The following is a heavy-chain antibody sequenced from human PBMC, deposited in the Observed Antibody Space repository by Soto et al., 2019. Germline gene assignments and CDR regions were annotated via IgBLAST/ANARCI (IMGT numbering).Heavy chain of an antibody. D-gene: IGHD2-2*01. V-gene: IGHV3-7*01. J-gene: IGHJ4*02. CDR2: MRQDGSET. Sequence: PGGSLRLSCAASGFTVSSSYMTWVRQAPGMGLEWVANMRQDGSETNYVDSVKGRFTISRDNAKNLLFLQMNSLRAEDTAVYYCASHAWLDYWGQGT. CDR3: ASHAWLDY. CDR1: GFTVSSSY.